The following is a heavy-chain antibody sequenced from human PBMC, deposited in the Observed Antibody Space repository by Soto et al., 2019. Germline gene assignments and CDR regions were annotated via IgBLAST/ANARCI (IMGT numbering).Heavy chain of an antibody. Sequence: SGPTLVNPTETLTLTCTVSGFSLSSAGMGVSWIRQPPGKALEWLANIFSNDEKSYTTSLENRLTISRDTSERQVVLTMTNMDPVDTATYYCARYISLPAAVDNWFDPWGQGTLVTVSS. J-gene: IGHJ5*02. D-gene: IGHD2-2*01. V-gene: IGHV2-26*01. CDR1: GFSLSSAGMG. CDR2: IFSNDEK. CDR3: ARYISLPAAVDNWFDP.